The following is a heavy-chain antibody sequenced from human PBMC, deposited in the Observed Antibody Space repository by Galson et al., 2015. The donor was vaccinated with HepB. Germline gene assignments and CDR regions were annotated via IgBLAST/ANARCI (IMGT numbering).Heavy chain of an antibody. CDR2: IRSKANSYAT. V-gene: IGHV3-73*01. Sequence: SLRLSCAASGFTFSGSAMHWVCQASGKGLEWVGRIRSKANSYATAYAASVKGRFTISRDDSKNTAYLQMNSLKTEDTAVYYCTRQRIQLWLREGFDAFDIWGQGTIVTVSS. D-gene: IGHD5-18*01. CDR3: TRQRIQLWLREGFDAFDI. CDR1: GFTFSGSA. J-gene: IGHJ3*02.